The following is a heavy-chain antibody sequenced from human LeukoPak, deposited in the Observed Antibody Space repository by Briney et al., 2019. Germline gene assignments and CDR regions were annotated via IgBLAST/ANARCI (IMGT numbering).Heavy chain of an antibody. J-gene: IGHJ4*02. CDR2: INSDGSWT. Sequence: GGSLRLSCAASGNYWRHCVRQGAGKGVVWVSHINSDGSWTSYADSVKGRFTISKDNAKNTVYLKMNSLRAEDTAVYYCVSYYETYWGRGTLVTVSS. V-gene: IGHV3-74*01. CDR1: GNYW. CDR3: VSYYETY. D-gene: IGHD3-22*01.